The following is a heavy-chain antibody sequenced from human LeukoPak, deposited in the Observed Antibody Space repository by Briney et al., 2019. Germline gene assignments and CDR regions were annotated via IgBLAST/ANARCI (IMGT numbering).Heavy chain of an antibody. D-gene: IGHD2-21*02. J-gene: IGHJ6*02. CDR3: ARDPHIVVVTAILNYYGMDV. Sequence: PGGSLRLSCAASGFTFSSCGMHWARQAPGKGLEWVAVIWDEGSNKYYADCVKGRFTISRDNSKNTLYLQMHSLRAEDTAVYYCARDPHIVVVTAILNYYGMDVWGQGTTVTVSS. CDR2: IWDEGSNK. V-gene: IGHV3-33*01. CDR1: GFTFSSCG.